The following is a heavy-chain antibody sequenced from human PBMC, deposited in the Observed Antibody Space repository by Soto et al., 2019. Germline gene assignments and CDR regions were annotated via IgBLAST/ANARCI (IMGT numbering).Heavy chain of an antibody. Sequence: EVQLVESGGGLVKPGGSLRLSCAASGFTFSSYSMNWVRQAPGQGLEWVSSISSSSRYIYYEDSVKGRFTISRDNAKNSLDLQMNCLREEGTAVYYGARDRRCRGGSCYDSFDIWGQVTMVTVAS. CDR3: ARDRRCRGGSCYDSFDI. D-gene: IGHD2-15*01. J-gene: IGHJ3*02. CDR1: GFTFSSYS. CDR2: ISSSSRYI. V-gene: IGHV3-21*01.